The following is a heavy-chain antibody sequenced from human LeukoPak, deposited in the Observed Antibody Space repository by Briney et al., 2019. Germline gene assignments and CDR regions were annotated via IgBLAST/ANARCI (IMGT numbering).Heavy chain of an antibody. CDR3: AATAYSGTSSGAFGI. CDR1: GGSVNSNNYY. Sequence: QPSETLSLTCTVSGGSVNSNNYYWGWTRQPPGKGPEWIGIMHYSGRAYYNPSLKSRITVSVDTSNNQVSLKLSSVTAADTAVYYCAATAYSGTSSGAFGIWGQGTMVTVSS. CDR2: MHYSGRA. D-gene: IGHD1-26*01. V-gene: IGHV4-39*01. J-gene: IGHJ3*02.